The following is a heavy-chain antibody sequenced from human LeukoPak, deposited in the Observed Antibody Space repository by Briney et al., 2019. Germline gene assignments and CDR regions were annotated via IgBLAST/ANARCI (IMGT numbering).Heavy chain of an antibody. CDR2: IYYSGST. Sequence: SETLSLTCTVSGGSISSSSYYWGWIRQPPGKGLEWIGSIYYSGSTYYNPSLKSRVTISVDTSKNQFSLKLSSVTAADTAVYYCAVVTAIPVDYWGQGTLVTVSS. D-gene: IGHD2-21*02. V-gene: IGHV4-39*01. J-gene: IGHJ4*02. CDR1: GGSISSSSYY. CDR3: AVVTAIPVDY.